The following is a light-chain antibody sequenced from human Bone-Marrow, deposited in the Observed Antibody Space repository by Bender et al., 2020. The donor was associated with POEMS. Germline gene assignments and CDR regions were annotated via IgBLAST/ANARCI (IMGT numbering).Light chain of an antibody. CDR3: AAWEGSLNGWV. Sequence: QSLLTQPPSASGTPGQRATISCPGSSSNIGTNPVNWYQQLPGTAPKHLININNQRPSEVPDRSSGSKSVTSASLAISGLQSEDEADYYCAAWEGSLNGWVFGGGTKLTVL. CDR1: SSNIGTNP. V-gene: IGLV1-44*01. J-gene: IGLJ3*02. CDR2: INN.